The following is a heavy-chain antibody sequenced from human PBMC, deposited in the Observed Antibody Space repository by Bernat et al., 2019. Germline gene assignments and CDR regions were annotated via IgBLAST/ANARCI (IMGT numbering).Heavy chain of an antibody. V-gene: IGHV4-61*01. CDR1: GGSVSSGSYY. J-gene: IGHJ4*02. CDR2: IYYSGST. Sequence: QVQLQESGPGLVKPSETLSLTCTVSGGSVSSGSYYWSWIRQPPGKGLEWIGYIYYSGSTNYNPSLKSRVTISVDTSKNQFSLKLSSVTAADTAVYYCARDSAHFQNYGDFPGFDYWGQGTLVTVSS. D-gene: IGHD4-17*01. CDR3: ARDSAHFQNYGDFPGFDY.